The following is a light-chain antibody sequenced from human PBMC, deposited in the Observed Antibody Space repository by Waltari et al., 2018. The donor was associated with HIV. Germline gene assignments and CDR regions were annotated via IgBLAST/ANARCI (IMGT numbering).Light chain of an antibody. CDR1: DIDIGNYNL. CDR2: DVS. Sequence: QSALTQPASVSGNPGQSVTITCTGTDIDIGNYNLVSWFQQHPGKAPKLLIYDVSKRPSGLSSRFAGSKSGYFASLTISGLLTEDESSYYCLTYVSKTSTWQFGGGTYLTV. J-gene: IGLJ3*02. V-gene: IGLV2-23*02. CDR3: LTYVSKTSTWQ.